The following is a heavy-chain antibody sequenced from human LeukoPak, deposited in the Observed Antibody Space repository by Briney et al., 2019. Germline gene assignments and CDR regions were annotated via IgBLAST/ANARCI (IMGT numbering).Heavy chain of an antibody. CDR3: VRSPACSGGDCYPNWFDP. CDR1: GYSFTSYW. CDR2: IYPGDSDT. Sequence: GESLKISCKGSGYSFTSYWVGWVRQMPGKGLEWMGIIYPGDSDTRYSPPFRGQVTISVDKSITTAYLQWSSLKASDTAMYYCVRSPACSGGDCYPNWFDPWGQGTLVTVSS. V-gene: IGHV5-51*01. J-gene: IGHJ5*02. D-gene: IGHD2-15*01.